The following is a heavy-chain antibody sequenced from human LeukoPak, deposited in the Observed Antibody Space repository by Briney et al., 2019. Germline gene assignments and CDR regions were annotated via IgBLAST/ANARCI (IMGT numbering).Heavy chain of an antibody. J-gene: IGHJ4*02. CDR1: GFTFSSCA. V-gene: IGHV3-23*01. Sequence: GSLRLSCAASGFTFSSCAMSWVRQAPGKGLEWVSAISGSGGSTYYADSVKGRFTISRDNSKNTLYLQMNSLRAEDTAVYYRAKEQGQQLVLNPFDYWGQGTLVTVSS. CDR3: AKEQGQQLVLNPFDY. CDR2: ISGSGGST. D-gene: IGHD6-13*01.